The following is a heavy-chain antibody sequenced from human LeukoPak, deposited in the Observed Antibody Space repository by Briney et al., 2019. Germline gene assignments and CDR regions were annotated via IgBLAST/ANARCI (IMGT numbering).Heavy chain of an antibody. CDR1: GFTFSSYA. CDR3: VTVGYCSSTSCYTDFDY. Sequence: PGGSLRLSCAASGFTFSSYAMNWVRQAPGKGLEWVSSISDSSTYIYYADSVKGRFTISRDNAKNSPYLQLNSLRAEDTAVYYCVTVGYCSSTSCYTDFDYWGQGTLVTVSS. CDR2: ISDSSTYI. J-gene: IGHJ4*02. V-gene: IGHV3-21*01. D-gene: IGHD2-2*02.